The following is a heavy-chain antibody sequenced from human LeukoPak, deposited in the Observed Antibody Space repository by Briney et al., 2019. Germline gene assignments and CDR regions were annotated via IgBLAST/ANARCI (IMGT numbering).Heavy chain of an antibody. D-gene: IGHD1-7*01. Sequence: ASVKVSCKASGGTFSGYAISWVRQAPGQGLEWMGRIIPIFGTANYAQKFQGRVTITTDESTSTAYMELSSLRSEDTAVYYCAREKLSERSIDAFDIWGQGTMVTVSS. J-gene: IGHJ3*02. CDR2: IIPIFGTA. CDR1: GGTFSGYA. V-gene: IGHV1-69*05. CDR3: AREKLSERSIDAFDI.